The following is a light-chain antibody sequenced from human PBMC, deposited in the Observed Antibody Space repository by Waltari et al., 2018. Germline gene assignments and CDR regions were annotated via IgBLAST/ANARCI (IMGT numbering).Light chain of an antibody. CDR2: EAS. J-gene: IGKJ2*01. Sequence: EIVLTQYPATLSLPPGERATLSCRASHSVCSNLGWYQQKPGLAPRLLIFEASNRATGIPARFSGSGSGTDFTLTISSLEPEDFAVYYCQQRGSWPRTFGQGTKLEIK. CDR1: HSVCSN. V-gene: IGKV3-11*01. CDR3: QQRGSWPRT.